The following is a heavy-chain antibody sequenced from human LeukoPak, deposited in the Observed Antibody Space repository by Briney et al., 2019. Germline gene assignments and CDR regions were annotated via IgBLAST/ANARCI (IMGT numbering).Heavy chain of an antibody. V-gene: IGHV3-23*01. CDR3: AKGYYYDSSGYYFDY. CDR2: IRGSGGST. D-gene: IGHD3-22*01. Sequence: XAXSWVRQAPGKGLXWVXXIRGSGGSTYYADSVKGRFTISRDNSKNTLYLQMNSLRAEDTAVYYCAKGYYYDSSGYYFDYWGQGTLVTVSS. J-gene: IGHJ4*02. CDR1: XA.